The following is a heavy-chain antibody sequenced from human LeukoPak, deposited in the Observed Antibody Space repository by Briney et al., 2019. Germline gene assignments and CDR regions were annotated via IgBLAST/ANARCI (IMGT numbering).Heavy chain of an antibody. CDR3: VRQDDSGYVGLFDY. CDR1: GFTFRSYG. V-gene: IGHV3-33*01. D-gene: IGHD5-12*01. J-gene: IGHJ4*02. CDR2: IWYDGSEK. Sequence: GRSLRLSCVASGFTFRSYGMHWVRQAPGKGLEWVAAIWYDGSEKYYADSMKGRFTISRDNSENTVYVEMNSLRAEDTAVYYCVRQDDSGYVGLFDYWGQGTLVTVSS.